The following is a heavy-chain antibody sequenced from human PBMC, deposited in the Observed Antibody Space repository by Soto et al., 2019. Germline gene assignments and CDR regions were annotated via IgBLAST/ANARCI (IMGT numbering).Heavy chain of an antibody. CDR1: SDSISSYY. CDR3: ARGTSWQLPFDY. Sequence: SETLSLTCTVSSDSISSYYWSWIRRPPGKRLEWIGYISYSGSTDYNPSLKSRVTISGDTSKYQFSLKVSSVTAADTAVYYCARGTSWQLPFDYWGQGTLVTVSS. J-gene: IGHJ4*02. CDR2: ISYSGST. V-gene: IGHV4-59*01. D-gene: IGHD6-13*01.